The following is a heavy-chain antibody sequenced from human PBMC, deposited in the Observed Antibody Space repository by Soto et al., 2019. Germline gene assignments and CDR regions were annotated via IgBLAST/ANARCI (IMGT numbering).Heavy chain of an antibody. CDR3: AKDRMGASGWFDP. Sequence: GGSLRLSCVASGFSFSSYTMNWVRQAPGKGLEWVSGVSGNGGNTYYADSVKGRFSISRDNSKNTLYLPLNSLRAEDTAIYYCAKDRMGASGWFDPWGQGTPVTVSS. CDR1: GFSFSSYT. D-gene: IGHD1-26*01. J-gene: IGHJ5*02. V-gene: IGHV3-23*01. CDR2: VSGNGGNT.